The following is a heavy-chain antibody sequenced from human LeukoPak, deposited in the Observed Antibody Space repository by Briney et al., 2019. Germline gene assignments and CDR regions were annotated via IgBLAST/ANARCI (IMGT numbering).Heavy chain of an antibody. CDR3: ARENPSGYYNRPIDY. CDR1: GGSVSSGSYY. CDR2: IYYSGSI. Sequence: SETLSLTCTVSGGSVSSGSYYWSWIRQPPGTGLEWIGDIYYSGSIKYNPSLKSRVTMSVDTSKNQFSLKLSSVTAADTAIYCCARENPSGYYNRPIDYWGQGTLVTVSS. D-gene: IGHD3-22*01. V-gene: IGHV4-61*01. J-gene: IGHJ4*02.